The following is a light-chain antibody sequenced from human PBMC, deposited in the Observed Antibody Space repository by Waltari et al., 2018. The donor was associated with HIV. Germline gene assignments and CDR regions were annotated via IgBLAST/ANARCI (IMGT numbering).Light chain of an antibody. V-gene: IGKV3-15*01. J-gene: IGKJ1*01. Sequence: EIVMTQSPTTLSVSPGERATLSCRASQSVSSNLAWYQQKPGQAPRLLIYAASTSATGFPARFSGSGSGTEFTLTISTLQSEDFAVYYCQQYNYWPPRWTFGQGTKVEIK. CDR2: AAS. CDR3: QQYNYWPPRWT. CDR1: QSVSSN.